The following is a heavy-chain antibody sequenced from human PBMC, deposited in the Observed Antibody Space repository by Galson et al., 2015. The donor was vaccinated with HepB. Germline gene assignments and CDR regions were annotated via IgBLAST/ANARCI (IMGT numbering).Heavy chain of an antibody. V-gene: IGHV1-3*01. CDR1: GYTFTSYA. Sequence: SVKVSCKASGYTFTSYAMHWVRQAPGQRLEWMGWINAGNGNTKYSQKFQGRVTITRDTSASTAYMELSSLRSEDTAVYYCARAFYNYYDSSGYIDYWGQGTLVTVSS. CDR3: ARAFYNYYDSSGYIDY. CDR2: INAGNGNT. J-gene: IGHJ4*02. D-gene: IGHD3-22*01.